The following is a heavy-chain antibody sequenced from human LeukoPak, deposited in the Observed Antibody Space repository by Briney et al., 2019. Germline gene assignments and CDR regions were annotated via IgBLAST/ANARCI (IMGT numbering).Heavy chain of an antibody. CDR3: AREVDDSSGYYYYYYMDV. CDR2: IKQDGSGK. V-gene: IGHV3-7*01. J-gene: IGHJ6*03. Sequence: PGGSLRLSCAASGFTFSSYWMSWVRQAPGKGLEWVANIKQDGSGKYYVDSVKGRFTISRDNAKNSLYLQMNSLRAEDTAVYYCAREVDDSSGYYYYYYMDVWGKGTTVTVSS. CDR1: GFTFSSYW. D-gene: IGHD3-22*01.